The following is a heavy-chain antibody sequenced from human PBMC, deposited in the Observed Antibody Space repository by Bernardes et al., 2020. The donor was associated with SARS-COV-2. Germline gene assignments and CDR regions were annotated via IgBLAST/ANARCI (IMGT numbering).Heavy chain of an antibody. CDR2: INSDGRTI. D-gene: IGHD5-12*01. J-gene: IGHJ4*02. V-gene: IGHV3-74*01. CDR3: ARRVSADGYYYFDS. CDR1: GFTFTNSW. Sequence: GGSLRLSCAASGFTFTNSWMHWVRQAPGKGLEWVSRINSDGRTISYADSVKGRFTISRDNAKSMLYLQMNSLRAEDTAVYYCARRVSADGYYYFDSWGQGTLVTVSS.